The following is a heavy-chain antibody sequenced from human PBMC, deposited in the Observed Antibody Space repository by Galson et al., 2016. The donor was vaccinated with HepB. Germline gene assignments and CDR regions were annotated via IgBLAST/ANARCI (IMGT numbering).Heavy chain of an antibody. CDR2: IDGEGHKK. Sequence: SLRLSCAVSGPGFKGYGMSWVRQAPGKGLQWVSDIDGEGHKKHHADSVKGRFTMSRDNSQDTVYLEMKSVRVEDTAIYYGAIGATGATWRNWGQGTLVTVSS. D-gene: IGHD1-1*01. V-gene: IGHV3-23*03. CDR3: AIGATGATWRN. CDR1: GPGFKGYG. J-gene: IGHJ4*02.